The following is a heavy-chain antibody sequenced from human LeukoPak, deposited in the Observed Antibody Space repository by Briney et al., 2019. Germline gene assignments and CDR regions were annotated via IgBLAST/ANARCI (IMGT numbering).Heavy chain of an antibody. Sequence: GGTLRLSCAASGFTFSSYGMSWVRQAPGKGLEWVSGISGNSGTTYYADSVKGRFIISRDNSKKTLYLQMNSLRAEDRAVYYCAKDAYLIAVTGNYFDSWGQGTLVTVSS. V-gene: IGHV3-23*01. CDR1: GFTFSSYG. D-gene: IGHD6-19*01. J-gene: IGHJ4*02. CDR2: ISGNSGTT. CDR3: AKDAYLIAVTGNYFDS.